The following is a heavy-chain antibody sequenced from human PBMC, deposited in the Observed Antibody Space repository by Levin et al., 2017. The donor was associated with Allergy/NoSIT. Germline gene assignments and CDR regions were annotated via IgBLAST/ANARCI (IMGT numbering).Heavy chain of an antibody. V-gene: IGHV5-51*01. CDR2: IYPGDSDT. CDR3: ARLGADVVVVAAPFDY. Sequence: AGGSLRLSCKGSGYSFTSYWIGWVRQMPGKGLEWMGIIYPGDSDTRYSPSFQGQVTISADKSISTAYLQWSSLKASDTAMYYCARLGADVVVVAAPFDYWGQGTLVTVSS. CDR1: GYSFTSYW. J-gene: IGHJ4*02. D-gene: IGHD2-15*01.